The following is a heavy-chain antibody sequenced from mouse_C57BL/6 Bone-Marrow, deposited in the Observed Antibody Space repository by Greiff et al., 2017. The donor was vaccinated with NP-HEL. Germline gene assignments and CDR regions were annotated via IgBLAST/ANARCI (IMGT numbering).Heavy chain of an antibody. D-gene: IGHD2-2*01. CDR3: ARGGVTYFDY. CDR1: GYTFTNYW. J-gene: IGHJ2*01. Sequence: QVQLKESGAELVRPGTSVKMSCKASGYTFTNYWIGWAKQRPGHGLEWIGDIYPGGGYTNYNEKFKGKATLTADKSSSTAYMQFSSLTSEDSAIYSCARGGVTYFDYWGQGTTLTVSS. V-gene: IGHV1-63*01. CDR2: IYPGGGYT.